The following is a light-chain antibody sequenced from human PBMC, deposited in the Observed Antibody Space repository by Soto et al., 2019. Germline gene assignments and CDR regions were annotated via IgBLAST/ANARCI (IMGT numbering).Light chain of an antibody. V-gene: IGKV4-1*01. CDR1: QTGFYSSNNKNY. CDR2: WAS. J-gene: IGKJ5*01. Sequence: DIVMTQSPDSLAVSLGESATINCKSSQTGFYSSNNKNYLAWYQQKQGQPXKXXIYWASIRESGVPDRFSGSGSGTDLTITISSLQAEDVEVYYCQQYYSTSITFGQGTRLEIK. CDR3: QQYYSTSIT.